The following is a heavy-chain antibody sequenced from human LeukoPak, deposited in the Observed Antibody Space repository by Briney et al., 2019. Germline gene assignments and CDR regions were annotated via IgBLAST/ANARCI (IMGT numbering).Heavy chain of an antibody. J-gene: IGHJ4*02. V-gene: IGHV1-18*01. CDR2: ISAYNDNT. CDR3: ARDWRDGYNYYFDY. Sequence: GASVKVSCKASGYTFTSYGISWVRQAPGQGLEWMGWISAYNDNTNYAQKLQGRVTMTTDTSTSTAYMGLRSLRSDDTAVYYCARDWRDGYNYYFDYWGQGTLVTVSS. CDR1: GYTFTSYG. D-gene: IGHD5-24*01.